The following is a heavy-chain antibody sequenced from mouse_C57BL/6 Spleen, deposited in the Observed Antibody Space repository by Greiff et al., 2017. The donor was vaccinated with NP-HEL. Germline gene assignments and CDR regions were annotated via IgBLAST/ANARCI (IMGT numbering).Heavy chain of an antibody. D-gene: IGHD4-1*01. CDR1: GFTFSSYG. CDR3: ARTGKGYFDV. V-gene: IGHV5-6*02. J-gene: IGHJ1*03. Sequence: EVKLVESGGDLVKPGGSLKLSCAASGFTFSSYGMSWVRQTPDKRLEWVATISSGGSYTYYPDSVKGRFTISRDNAKNTLYLQMSSLKSEDTAMYYCARTGKGYFDVWGTGTTVTVSS. CDR2: ISSGGSYT.